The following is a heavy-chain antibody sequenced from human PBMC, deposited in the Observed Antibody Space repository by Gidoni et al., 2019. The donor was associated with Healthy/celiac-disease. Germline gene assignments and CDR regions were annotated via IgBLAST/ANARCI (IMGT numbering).Heavy chain of an antibody. D-gene: IGHD3-22*01. Sequence: QVQLQESGPGLVKPSETLSLTCTVSGYSISSGYYWGWIRQPPGKGLEWIGSIYHSGSTYYNPSLKSRVTISVDTSKNQFSLKLSSVTAADTAVYYCARSSMIVVVMSFDIWGQGTMVTVSS. CDR1: GYSISSGYY. CDR3: ARSSMIVVVMSFDI. CDR2: IYHSGST. V-gene: IGHV4-38-2*02. J-gene: IGHJ3*02.